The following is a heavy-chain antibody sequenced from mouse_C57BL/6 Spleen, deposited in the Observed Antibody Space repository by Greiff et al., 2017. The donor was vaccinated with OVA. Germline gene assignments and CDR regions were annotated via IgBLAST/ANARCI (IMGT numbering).Heavy chain of an antibody. CDR1: GYTFTSYW. J-gene: IGHJ3*01. CDR2: IHPNSGST. D-gene: IGHD1-1*01. Sequence: QVQLQQSGAELVKPGASVKLSCKASGYTFTSYWMHWVKQRPGQGLEWIGMIHPNSGSTNYNEKFKSKATLTVDKSSSTAYMQLSSLTSEDSAVYYCASRTVAPFAYWGQGTLVTVSA. V-gene: IGHV1-64*01. CDR3: ASRTVAPFAY.